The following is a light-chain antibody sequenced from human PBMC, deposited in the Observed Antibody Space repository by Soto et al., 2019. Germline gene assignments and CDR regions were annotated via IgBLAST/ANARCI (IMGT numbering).Light chain of an antibody. V-gene: IGKV3-15*01. CDR3: QQYNDWPLT. CDR1: QSVNSN. J-gene: IGKJ4*01. CDR2: GAS. Sequence: EQVMTQSPAALSVSPGERATLSCRASQSVNSNLAWYQQKPGQAPRLLLYGASTRATGIPARFSGSASGTEFTLTISSPQSEDSAVYYCQQYNDWPLTFGGGTKVEVK.